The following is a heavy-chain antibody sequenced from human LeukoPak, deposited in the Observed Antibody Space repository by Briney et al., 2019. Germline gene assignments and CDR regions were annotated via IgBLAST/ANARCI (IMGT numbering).Heavy chain of an antibody. CDR3: ARNSRITIFGVVELDY. CDR2: INPNSGGT. Sequence: ASVKVSCKASGYTFTGYYMHWVRQAPGQGLEWMGWINPNSGGTNYAQKFQGRVTMTRDTSISTAYMELSRLRSDDTDVYYCARNSRITIFGVVELDYWGQGTLVTVSS. D-gene: IGHD3-3*01. J-gene: IGHJ4*02. CDR1: GYTFTGYY. V-gene: IGHV1-2*02.